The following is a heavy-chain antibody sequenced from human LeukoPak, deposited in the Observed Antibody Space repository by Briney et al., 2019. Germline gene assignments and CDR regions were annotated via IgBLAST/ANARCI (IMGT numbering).Heavy chain of an antibody. V-gene: IGHV4-4*07. CDR3: ARVPPIAVADSYYYYGMDV. J-gene: IGHJ6*02. D-gene: IGHD6-19*01. Sequence: SETLSLTCTVSGGSISSYYWSWIRQPAGKGLEWIGRIYTSGSTNYSPSLKSRVTMSVDTSKNQFSLKLSSVTAADTAVYYCARVPPIAVADSYYYYGMDVWGQGTTVTVSS. CDR1: GGSISSYY. CDR2: IYTSGST.